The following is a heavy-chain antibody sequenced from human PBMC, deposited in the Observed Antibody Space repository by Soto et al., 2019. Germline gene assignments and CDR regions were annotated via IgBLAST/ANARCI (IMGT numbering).Heavy chain of an antibody. CDR2: INHSGST. J-gene: IGHJ6*02. CDR3: ARVDVLRYFDSIYYYYGMDV. Sequence: SENLSLPCAGYGGSFSGYYWGWIRQPPGKGVDWIGEINHSGSTNYNPSLKSRVTISVDTSKNQFSLKLSSVTAADTAVYYCARVDVLRYFDSIYYYYGMDVWGQGTTVTVSS. D-gene: IGHD3-9*01. V-gene: IGHV4-34*01. CDR1: GGSFSGYY.